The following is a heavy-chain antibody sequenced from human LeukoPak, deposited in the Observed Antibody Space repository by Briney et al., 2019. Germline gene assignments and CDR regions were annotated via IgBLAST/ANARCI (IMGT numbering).Heavy chain of an antibody. Sequence: SETLSLTCTVSGGSISSYYWSWIRQPPGKGLEWIGEINHSGSTNYNPSLKSRVTISVDTSKNQSSLKLSSVTAADTAVYYCARGGDYDSSGYYPTKYNWFDPWGQGTLVTVSS. CDR1: GGSISSYY. J-gene: IGHJ5*02. V-gene: IGHV4-34*01. CDR3: ARGGDYDSSGYYPTKYNWFDP. CDR2: INHSGST. D-gene: IGHD3-22*01.